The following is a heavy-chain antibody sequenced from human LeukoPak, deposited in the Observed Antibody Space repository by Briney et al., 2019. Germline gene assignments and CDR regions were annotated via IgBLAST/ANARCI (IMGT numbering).Heavy chain of an antibody. J-gene: IGHJ4*02. D-gene: IGHD6-13*01. CDR1: GGTFSGYA. CDR2: IIPIFGTA. V-gene: IGHV1-69*01. Sequence: SVKVSCKASGGTFSGYAISWVRQAPGQGLEWMGGIIPIFGTANYAQKFQGRVTITADESTSTAYMELSSLRSEDTAVYYCANTPTVAAAGTGLDYWGQGTLVTVSS. CDR3: ANTPTVAAAGTGLDY.